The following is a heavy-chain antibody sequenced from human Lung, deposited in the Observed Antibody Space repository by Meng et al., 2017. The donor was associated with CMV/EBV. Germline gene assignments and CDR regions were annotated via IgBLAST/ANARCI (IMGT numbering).Heavy chain of an antibody. D-gene: IGHD6-6*01. CDR1: GFTFSSYE. Sequence: SCAASGFTFSSYEMNWVRQAPGKGLEWVSYISSSGSTIYYADSVKGRFTISRDNAKNSLYLQMNSLRAEDTAVYYCARDFQDLDVFEYSSFDAFDIWXQGTMVTVSS. V-gene: IGHV3-48*03. CDR3: ARDFQDLDVFEYSSFDAFDI. CDR2: ISSSGSTI. J-gene: IGHJ3*02.